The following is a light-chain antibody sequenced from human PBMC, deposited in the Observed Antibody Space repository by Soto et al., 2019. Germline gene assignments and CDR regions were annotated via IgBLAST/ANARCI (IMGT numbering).Light chain of an antibody. Sequence: EIVLTQSPGTLSLSPGERATLSCRASPSVSSSYLAWYQQKPGQAPRLLIYGASSRATGIPDRFSGSGSGTEFTLTISRLEPEDFAVYYCQQYGSSLPYTFGQGTKLESK. CDR3: QQYGSSLPYT. CDR2: GAS. CDR1: PSVSSSY. V-gene: IGKV3-20*01. J-gene: IGKJ2*01.